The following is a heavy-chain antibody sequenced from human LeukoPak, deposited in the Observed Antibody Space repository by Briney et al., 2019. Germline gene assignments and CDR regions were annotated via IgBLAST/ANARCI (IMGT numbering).Heavy chain of an antibody. D-gene: IGHD5-18*01. CDR3: ATIRRGSIYGYFDF. J-gene: IGHJ4*02. V-gene: IGHV4-59*11. Sequence: SGTLSLTCTVSGASMSTHYWSWLRQPPGKGLEWIGYLLDSWRTKDNPSLQSRVTLSADTSKNQFSLRLTSVTAADTAVYYCATIRRGSIYGYFDFWGQGIPVTVSP. CDR2: LLDSWRT. CDR1: GASMSTHY.